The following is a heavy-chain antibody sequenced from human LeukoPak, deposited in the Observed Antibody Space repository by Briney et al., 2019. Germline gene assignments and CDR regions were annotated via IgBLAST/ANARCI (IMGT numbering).Heavy chain of an antibody. Sequence: PGGSLRLSCAASGFTFSGSAMHWVRQASGKGLEWVGRIKDKPNSYATAYAASVRGRFTISRDNSKNTLYLQMNSLRAEDTAVYYCAKVRIRSLYYFDYWGQGTLVTVSS. D-gene: IGHD3-3*01. CDR2: IKDKPNSYAT. V-gene: IGHV3-73*01. J-gene: IGHJ4*02. CDR1: GFTFSGSA. CDR3: AKVRIRSLYYFDY.